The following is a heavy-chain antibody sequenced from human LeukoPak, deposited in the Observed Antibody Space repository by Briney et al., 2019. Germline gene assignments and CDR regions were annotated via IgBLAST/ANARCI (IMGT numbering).Heavy chain of an antibody. D-gene: IGHD3-22*01. J-gene: IGHJ3*02. CDR1: GFTFSRYW. CDR3: AREPIVVADPDAFDI. CDR2: IHGDGSST. V-gene: IGHV3-74*01. Sequence: GESLRLSCVASGFTFSRYWMPWVRQAPGKGLVWVSRIHGDGSSTNFADSVKGRFTISRDNAKNTLFLQMNSLRAEDTAVYYCAREPIVVADPDAFDIWGQGTMVTVSS.